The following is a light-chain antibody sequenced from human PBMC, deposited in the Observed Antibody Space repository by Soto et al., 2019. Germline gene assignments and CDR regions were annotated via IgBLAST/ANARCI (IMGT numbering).Light chain of an antibody. CDR2: DDN. J-gene: IGLJ1*01. CDR3: GSWDSTLSAYV. CDR1: SSNIGGNS. Sequence: QAVLTQPPSVSAAPGQKVTISCSGSSSNIGGNSVSWYQQLPGTAPKLLIYDDNKRPSGIPDRFSGSKSGTSATLGITGFQTGDEADYYCGSWDSTLSAYVFGTGTQVTL. V-gene: IGLV1-51*01.